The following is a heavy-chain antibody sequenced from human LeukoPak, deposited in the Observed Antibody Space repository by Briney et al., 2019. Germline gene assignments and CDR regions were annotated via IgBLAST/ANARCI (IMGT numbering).Heavy chain of an antibody. CDR2: INPNSGGT. V-gene: IGHV1-2*02. D-gene: IGHD2-2*01. CDR1: GYTFTGYY. CDR3: ARVRWVQLTDY. Sequence: ASVRVSCKASGYTFTGYYMRWVPQAPGQGLEWMGWINPNSGGTNYAQKSQGRVTMTRDTSISTAYIEPSRQPSDDTAVCHCARVRWVQLTDYWVQGTMVTVSS. J-gene: IGHJ4*02.